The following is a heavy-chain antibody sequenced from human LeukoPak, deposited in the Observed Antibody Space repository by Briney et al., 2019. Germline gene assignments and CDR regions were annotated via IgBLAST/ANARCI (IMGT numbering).Heavy chain of an antibody. Sequence: GGSLRLSCAASGFTFSDYHMNWIRQAPGKGLEWISYISPGGHTTYFADSVKGRFTLSRDNAKNSLSLQMNSLTAKDTAAYYCAAGRDITVAGPGGYFDYWGQGTLVTVSS. D-gene: IGHD6-19*01. CDR1: GFTFSDYH. CDR2: ISPGGHTT. J-gene: IGHJ4*02. V-gene: IGHV3-11*01. CDR3: AAGRDITVAGPGGYFDY.